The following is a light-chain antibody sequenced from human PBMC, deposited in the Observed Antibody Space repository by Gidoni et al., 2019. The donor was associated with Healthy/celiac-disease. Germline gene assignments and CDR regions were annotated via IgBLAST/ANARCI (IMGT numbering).Light chain of an antibody. CDR2: DAS. CDR3: QQRSNWPPKLT. Sequence: IVLTQSPATLSLSPGERASQSVSSYLAWYQQKPGQAPRLLIYDASNRATGIPARFSGSGSGTDFTLTISSLEPQDFAVYYCQQRSNWPPKLTFGGGTKVEIK. J-gene: IGKJ4*01. V-gene: IGKV3-11*01. CDR1: QSVSSY.